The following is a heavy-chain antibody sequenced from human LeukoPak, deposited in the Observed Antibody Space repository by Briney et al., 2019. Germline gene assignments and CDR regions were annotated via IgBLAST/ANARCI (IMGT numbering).Heavy chain of an antibody. J-gene: IGHJ4*02. CDR1: GGSISSYY. CDR3: ARGEGIAAAGTVYFDY. CDR2: IYYSGST. D-gene: IGHD6-13*01. V-gene: IGHV4-59*08. Sequence: SETLSLTCTVSGGSISSYYWSWIRQPPGKGLEWIGYIYYSGSTNYNPSLKSRVTISVDTSKNQFSLKLSSVTAADTAVYYCARGEGIAAAGTVYFDYRGQGTLVTVSS.